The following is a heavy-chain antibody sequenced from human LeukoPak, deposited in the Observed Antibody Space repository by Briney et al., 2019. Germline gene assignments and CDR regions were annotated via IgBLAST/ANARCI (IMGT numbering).Heavy chain of an antibody. Sequence: KSSETLSLTCAVSGGSISSSNWWSWVRQPPGKGLEWIGEIYHGGSTNYNPSLKSRVTISVDKSKNQFSLKLSSVTAADTAVYYCARYYDSSGYYRRYHFDYWGQGTLVTVSS. V-gene: IGHV4-4*02. CDR2: IYHGGST. CDR3: ARYYDSSGYYRRYHFDY. CDR1: GGSISSSNW. J-gene: IGHJ4*02. D-gene: IGHD3-22*01.